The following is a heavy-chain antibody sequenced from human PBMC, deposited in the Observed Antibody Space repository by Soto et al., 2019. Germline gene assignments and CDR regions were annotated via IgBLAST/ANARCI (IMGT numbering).Heavy chain of an antibody. CDR3: AKDMVRGVIPPILDYYYYGMDV. Sequence: GGSLRLSCAASGFTFSSYAMSWVRQAPGKGLEWVSAISGSGGSTYYADSVKGRFTISRDNSKNTLYLQMNSLRAEDTAVYYCAKDMVRGVIPPILDYYYYGMDVWGQGTTVTVSS. CDR2: ISGSGGST. J-gene: IGHJ6*02. D-gene: IGHD3-10*01. V-gene: IGHV3-23*01. CDR1: GFTFSSYA.